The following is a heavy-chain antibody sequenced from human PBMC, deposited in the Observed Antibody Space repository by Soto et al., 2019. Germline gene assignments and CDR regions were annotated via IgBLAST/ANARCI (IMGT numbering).Heavy chain of an antibody. V-gene: IGHV3-33*01. CDR3: AAWAEGATEVH. J-gene: IGHJ4*02. CDR2: IWYDASKQ. CDR1: GFSFRVYG. D-gene: IGHD2-15*01. Sequence: LRLSCETSGFSFRVYGMHWVRQAPGKGLEWVAVIWYDASKQFYAASVEGRFTISRDNSKAILYLQMNSLRAEDTAVYYCAAWAEGATEVHWGQGTLVTVSS.